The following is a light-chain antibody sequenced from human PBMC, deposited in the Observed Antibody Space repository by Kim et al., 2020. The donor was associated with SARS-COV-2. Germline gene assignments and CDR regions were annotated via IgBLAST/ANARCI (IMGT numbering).Light chain of an antibody. CDR1: GLRVYY. CDR3: NSRDNSGYYVV. Sequence: SELPQDPAVSVALGQTVTITCQGDGLRVYYASWYQQKPGQAPLLVMYGKNSRPSGIPDRFSGSSSGNTASLTITGAQAEDEADYYCNSRDNSGYYVVFGGGTQLTVL. CDR2: GKN. V-gene: IGLV3-19*01. J-gene: IGLJ2*01.